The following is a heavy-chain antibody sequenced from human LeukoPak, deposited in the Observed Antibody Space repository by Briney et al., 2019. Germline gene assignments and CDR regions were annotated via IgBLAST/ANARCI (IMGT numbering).Heavy chain of an antibody. CDR2: INSGSTTI. Sequence: AGGSLRLSCAASGFTFSSYSMNWVRQAPGKGLEWVSYINSGSTTIYYADSVKGRFTISRDNSKNTLYLQMNSLRAEDTAVYYCARQRNYYDSSGYTPPHDAFDIWGQGTMVTVSS. D-gene: IGHD3-22*01. V-gene: IGHV3-48*01. CDR3: ARQRNYYDSSGYTPPHDAFDI. CDR1: GFTFSSYS. J-gene: IGHJ3*02.